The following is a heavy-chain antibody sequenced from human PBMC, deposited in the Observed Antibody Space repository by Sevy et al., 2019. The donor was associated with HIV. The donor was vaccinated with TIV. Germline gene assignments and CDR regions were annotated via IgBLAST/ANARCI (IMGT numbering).Heavy chain of an antibody. CDR2: IKQDGSEK. CDR1: GFTFSNYW. CDR3: AREGYYDYIWGSDRYFNDY. Sequence: GGSLRLSCAASGFTFSNYWMTWVRQAPGKGLEWVAHIKQDGSEKHDVDSVKGRFTISRDNSKNSVYLQMNSLRAEDTAVYFCAREGYYDYIWGSDRYFNDYRGQGTLVTVSS. V-gene: IGHV3-7*03. D-gene: IGHD3-16*02. J-gene: IGHJ4*02.